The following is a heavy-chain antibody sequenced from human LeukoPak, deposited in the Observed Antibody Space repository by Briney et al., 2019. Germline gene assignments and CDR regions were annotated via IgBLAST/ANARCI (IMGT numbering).Heavy chain of an antibody. CDR3: ARQGGNDYGGNRPLLWIDP. Sequence: PSGTLSLTCAVSGGSISSSNWWSWVRQPPGKGLEWIGEIYHSGSTNYNPSLKSRVTISVDKSKNQFSLKLSSVTAADTAVYYCARQGGNDYGGNRPLLWIDPWGQGTLVTVSS. CDR2: IYHSGST. CDR1: GGSISSSNW. J-gene: IGHJ5*02. D-gene: IGHD4-23*01. V-gene: IGHV4-4*02.